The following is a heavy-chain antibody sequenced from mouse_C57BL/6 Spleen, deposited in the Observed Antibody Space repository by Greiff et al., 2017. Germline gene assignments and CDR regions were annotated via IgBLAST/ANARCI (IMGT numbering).Heavy chain of an antibody. V-gene: IGHV5-17*01. Sequence: EVKLQESGGGLVQPGGSLKLSCAASGFTFSDYGMHWVRQAPEKGLEWVAYISSGSSTIYYADTVKGRFTISRDNAKNTLFLQMTSLRSEDTAMXYVARPGGYYVDYAMDYWGQGTSVTVSS. CDR3: ARPGGYYVDYAMDY. CDR1: GFTFSDYG. CDR2: ISSGSSTI. D-gene: IGHD2-3*01. J-gene: IGHJ4*01.